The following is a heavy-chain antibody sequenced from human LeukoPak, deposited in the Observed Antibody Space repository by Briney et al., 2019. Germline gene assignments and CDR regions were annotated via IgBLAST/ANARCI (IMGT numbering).Heavy chain of an antibody. CDR1: GGSSSAYY. J-gene: IGHJ5*02. CDR2: IYNSGST. D-gene: IGHD3-22*01. CDR3: VRLLPSSGYVLGDWFDP. V-gene: IGHV4-59*08. Sequence: PSETLSLTCTVSGGSSSAYYYTWIRQPPGKGLEWIGLIYNSGSTNYNPSLKSRVIISADTSKNQFSLKLISVTAADTAVYYCVRLLPSSGYVLGDWFDPWGQGTLVTVSS.